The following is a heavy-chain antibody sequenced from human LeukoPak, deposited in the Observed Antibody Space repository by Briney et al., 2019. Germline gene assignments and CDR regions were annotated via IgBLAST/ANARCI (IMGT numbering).Heavy chain of an antibody. D-gene: IGHD3-22*01. V-gene: IGHV1-2*02. Sequence: GASVKVSCKASGYTFTGYYMHWVRQAPGQGLEWMGWINPNSGGTNYAQKFQGRVTMTRDTSISTAYMELSRLRSDDTAVYYCARAADSSGYYGDYWGQGTLVTVSS. J-gene: IGHJ4*02. CDR3: ARAADSSGYYGDY. CDR2: INPNSGGT. CDR1: GYTFTGYY.